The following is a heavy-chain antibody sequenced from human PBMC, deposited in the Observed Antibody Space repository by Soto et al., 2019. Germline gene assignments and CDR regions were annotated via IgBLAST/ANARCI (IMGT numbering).Heavy chain of an antibody. CDR3: ARGFSGSYTLDY. Sequence: QVQLVQSGAEVKKPGSSVKVSCKASGGTFSSYAISWVRQAPGQGLEWMGGIIPIFGTANYAQKFQGRVTITADESTSTAYMERSSLRSENRAVYYCARGFSGSYTLDYGAQGPLVTVSS. CDR2: IIPIFGTA. J-gene: IGHJ4*02. D-gene: IGHD1-26*01. V-gene: IGHV1-69*01. CDR1: GGTFSSYA.